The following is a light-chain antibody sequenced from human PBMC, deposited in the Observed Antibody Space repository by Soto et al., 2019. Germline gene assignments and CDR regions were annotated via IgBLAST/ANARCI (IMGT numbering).Light chain of an antibody. CDR2: GAS. CDR1: RSISRY. J-gene: IGKJ1*01. CDR3: QQYNSWSRT. V-gene: IGKV3-15*01. Sequence: EIVMPQSPETPSVSPGAGATLSSRASRSISRYLAWYQHKPGQAPKLLIYGASTRASGIPARFSGSGSGTELTLTISSLQSEDFAVYYCQQYNSWSRTFGQGTKVDIK.